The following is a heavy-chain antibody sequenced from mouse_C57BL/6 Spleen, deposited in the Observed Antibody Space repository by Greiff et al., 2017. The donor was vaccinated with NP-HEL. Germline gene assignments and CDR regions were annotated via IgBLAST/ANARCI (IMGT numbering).Heavy chain of an antibody. V-gene: IGHV1-47*01. J-gene: IGHJ3*01. CDR1: GYTFTTYP. Sequence: VQRVESGAELVKPGASVKMSCKASGYTFTTYPIEWMKQNHGKSLEWIGNFHPYNDDTKYNEKFKGKATLTVEKSSSTVYLELSRLTSDDSAVYYCARREWDGYYVFAYWGQGTLVTVSA. CDR2: FHPYNDDT. CDR3: ARREWDGYYVFAY. D-gene: IGHD2-3*01.